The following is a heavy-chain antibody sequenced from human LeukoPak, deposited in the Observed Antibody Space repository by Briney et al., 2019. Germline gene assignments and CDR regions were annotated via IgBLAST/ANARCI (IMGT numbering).Heavy chain of an antibody. CDR2: TDHSGRI. Sequence: SETLSLTCTVSGYFISSGYNWGWIRQAPGKGLEWIGNTDHSGRIYYNPSLKSRATIVVDTSKNQFSLKLSSVTAADTAVYHCARDFGAMAVGDHWGHGILVTVSS. CDR3: ARDFGAMAVGDH. J-gene: IGHJ4*01. D-gene: IGHD1-26*01. V-gene: IGHV4-38-2*02. CDR1: GYFISSGYN.